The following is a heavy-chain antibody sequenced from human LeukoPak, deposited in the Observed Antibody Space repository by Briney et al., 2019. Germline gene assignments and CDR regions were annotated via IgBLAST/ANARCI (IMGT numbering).Heavy chain of an antibody. Sequence: SETLSLTCTVSGGSISSYYWSWIRQPPGKGLEWIGYTHYSGNTKYNPSLKSRLTISVDSSKNQFSLRLSSVTAADTAVYFCARGAAGTGAADYWGQGTLVTVSS. CDR3: ARGAAGTGAADY. D-gene: IGHD6-13*01. CDR2: THYSGNT. CDR1: GGSISSYY. J-gene: IGHJ4*02. V-gene: IGHV4-59*01.